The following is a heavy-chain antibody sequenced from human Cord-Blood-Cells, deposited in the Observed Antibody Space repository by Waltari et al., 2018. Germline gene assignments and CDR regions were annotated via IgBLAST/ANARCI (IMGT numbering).Heavy chain of an antibody. Sequence: QVQLVPSGAEVKKPGASVKVSCKASGYTFTRYYTHCVRQAPGQGLEWMGWINPNSGGTNYAQKFQGRVTMTRDTSISTAYMELSRLRSDDTAVYYCARGAVYSGYDVDGYNPDYWGQGTLVTVSS. CDR1: GYTFTRYY. CDR2: INPNSGGT. V-gene: IGHV1-2*02. CDR3: ARGAVYSGYDVDGYNPDY. D-gene: IGHD5-12*01. J-gene: IGHJ4*02.